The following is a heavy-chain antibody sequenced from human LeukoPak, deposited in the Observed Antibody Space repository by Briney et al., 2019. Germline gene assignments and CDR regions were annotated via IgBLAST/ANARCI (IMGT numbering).Heavy chain of an antibody. Sequence: PGGSLRLSCAASGFTFSSYSMNWVRQAPGKGLEWVSSISSSSSYIYYADSVKGRFTISRDNAKNSLYLQMNSLRAEDTAVYYCARRYSYSSSGYYFDYRGQGTLVTVSS. CDR2: ISSSSSYI. D-gene: IGHD6-13*01. CDR3: ARRYSYSSSGYYFDY. V-gene: IGHV3-21*01. CDR1: GFTFSSYS. J-gene: IGHJ4*02.